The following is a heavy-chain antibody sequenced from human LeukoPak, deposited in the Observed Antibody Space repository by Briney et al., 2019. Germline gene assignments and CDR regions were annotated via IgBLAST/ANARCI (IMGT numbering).Heavy chain of an antibody. CDR2: IQYDGNNK. V-gene: IGHV3-30*02. CDR3: AKVSGVGSSWSPFDY. CDR1: GFTFSNYD. Sequence: PGGSLRLSCTASGFTFSNYDIHWLRQAPGKGLEWVAFIQYDGNNKYYADSVKGRFTISRDNSKNTMYLLMNSMRAEDTAVYYCAKVSGVGSSWSPFDYWGQGTLVTVSS. J-gene: IGHJ4*02. D-gene: IGHD6-13*01.